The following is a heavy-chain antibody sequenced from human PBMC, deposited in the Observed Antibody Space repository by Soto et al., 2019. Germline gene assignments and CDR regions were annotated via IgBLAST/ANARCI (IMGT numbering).Heavy chain of an antibody. J-gene: IGHJ5*02. CDR2: IYYSGST. V-gene: IGHV4-59*08. D-gene: IGHD6-13*01. CDR3: ARTLAGSWFDP. Sequence: PSETLSLTCTVSGGSISRYYWSWIRQSPGKGLEWIGYIYYSGSTNYNPSLKSRVTISVDTSKNQFSLRLSSVTAADTAVYYCARTLAGSWFDPWGQGTLVTVSS. CDR1: GGSISRYY.